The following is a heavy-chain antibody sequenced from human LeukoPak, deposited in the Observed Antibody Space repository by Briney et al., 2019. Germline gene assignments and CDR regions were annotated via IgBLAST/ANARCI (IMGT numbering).Heavy chain of an antibody. Sequence: SETLSLTCTVSGGSISSSSYYWGWIRQPPGKGLEWIGSIYYSGSTYYNPSLKSRVTISVDTSKNQFSLKLSSVTAADTAVYYCARALLKEEMATKFDAFDIWGQGTMVTVSS. J-gene: IGHJ3*02. CDR2: IYYSGST. CDR1: GGSISSSSYY. V-gene: IGHV4-39*07. CDR3: ARALLKEEMATKFDAFDI. D-gene: IGHD5-24*01.